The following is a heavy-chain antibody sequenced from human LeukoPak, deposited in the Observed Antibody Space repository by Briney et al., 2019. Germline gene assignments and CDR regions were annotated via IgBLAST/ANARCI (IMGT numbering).Heavy chain of an antibody. V-gene: IGHV1-18*01. CDR3: AYVLLWFGEFRATENWFDP. CDR1: GYTFTSYG. D-gene: IGHD3-10*01. Sequence: GASVKVSCKASGYTFTSYGISWVRQAPGQGLEWMGWISAYNGNTNYAQKLQGRVTMTTDTSTSTAYMELRSLRSDDTAVYYCAYVLLWFGEFRATENWFDPWGQGTLVTVSS. CDR2: ISAYNGNT. J-gene: IGHJ5*02.